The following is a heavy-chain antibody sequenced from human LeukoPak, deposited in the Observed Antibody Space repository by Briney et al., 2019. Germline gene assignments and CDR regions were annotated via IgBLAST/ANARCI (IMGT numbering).Heavy chain of an antibody. CDR1: GFTFSNHA. D-gene: IGHD4-23*01. CDR3: ARDYGGTFDY. CDR2: ISYDGSNK. J-gene: IGHJ4*02. Sequence: GGSLRLSCAASGFTFSNHAMHWVRQAPGEGLEWVAVISYDGSNKYYADSVKGRFTISRDNSKNTLYLQMNSLRAEDTAVYYCARDYGGTFDYWGQGTLVTVSS. V-gene: IGHV3-30-3*01.